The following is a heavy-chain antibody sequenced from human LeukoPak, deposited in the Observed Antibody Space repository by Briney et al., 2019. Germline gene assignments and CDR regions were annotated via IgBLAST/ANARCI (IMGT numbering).Heavy chain of an antibody. J-gene: IGHJ5*02. CDR1: GYSFTSYW. CDR3: ARHPVSTYYYDSSGFQALYNWFDP. V-gene: IGHV5-51*01. CDR2: IYPGDSDT. Sequence: GESLQISCKGSGYSFTSYWIGWVRQMPGKGLEWMGIIYPGDSDTRYSPSFQGQVTISADKSISTAYLKWSSLKASDTAMYYCARHPVSTYYYDSSGFQALYNWFDPWGQGTLVTVSS. D-gene: IGHD3-22*01.